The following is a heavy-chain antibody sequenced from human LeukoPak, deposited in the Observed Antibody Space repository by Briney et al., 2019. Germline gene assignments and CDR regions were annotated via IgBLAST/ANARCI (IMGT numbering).Heavy chain of an antibody. CDR1: GFTFSSYS. Sequence: GGSLRLSCAASGFTFSSYSMNWVRQAPGKGLEWVSSISSSSSTIYYADSVKGRFTISRDNAKNSLYLQMNSLRAEDTAVYYCAREGYYYGSGSYLDYWGQGTLVTVSS. D-gene: IGHD3-10*01. V-gene: IGHV3-48*01. CDR3: AREGYYYGSGSYLDY. CDR2: ISSSSSTI. J-gene: IGHJ4*02.